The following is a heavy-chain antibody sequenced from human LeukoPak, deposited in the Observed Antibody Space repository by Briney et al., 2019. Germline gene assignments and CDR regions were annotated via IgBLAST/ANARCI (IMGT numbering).Heavy chain of an antibody. Sequence: ASVKVSCKASGYTFISFAMNWVRQAPGQGLEWMGWINTNTGNPTYAQGFTGRFVFSLDTSVSTAYLQISRLKAEDTAVYYCARVPFVVVGVTGNWFDSWGQGTLVTVSS. CDR3: ARVPFVVVGVTGNWFDS. V-gene: IGHV7-4-1*02. D-gene: IGHD1-26*01. CDR2: INTNTGNP. CDR1: GYTFISFA. J-gene: IGHJ5*01.